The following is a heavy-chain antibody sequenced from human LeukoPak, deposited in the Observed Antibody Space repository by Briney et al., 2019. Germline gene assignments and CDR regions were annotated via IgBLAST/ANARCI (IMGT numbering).Heavy chain of an antibody. CDR2: ISGSGGST. V-gene: IGHV3-23*01. J-gene: IGHJ3*02. CDR3: ARDFQQNDAFDI. D-gene: IGHD6-13*01. CDR1: GFTFSSYA. Sequence: PGGSLRLSCAASGFTFSSYAMSWVRQAPGKGLEWVSGISGSGGSTYHADSVKGRFTISRDNSKNTLYLQMNSLRAEDTAVYYCARDFQQNDAFDIWGQGTMVTVSS.